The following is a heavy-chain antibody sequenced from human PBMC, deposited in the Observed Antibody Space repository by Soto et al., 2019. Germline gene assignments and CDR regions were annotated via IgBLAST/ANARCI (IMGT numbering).Heavy chain of an antibody. CDR3: AREYSCNFWSGSCKGMDV. J-gene: IGHJ6*02. D-gene: IGHD3-3*01. Sequence: SETLSLTCSVSGDSINDYYWSWIRQPAGKGLEWIGRIYTSGTTNNNPSLKSRVTMSVDTSKNQFSLKLSSVTAADTAVYYCAREYSCNFWSGSCKGMDVWGQGTTVTVP. V-gene: IGHV4-4*07. CDR2: IYTSGTT. CDR1: GDSINDYY.